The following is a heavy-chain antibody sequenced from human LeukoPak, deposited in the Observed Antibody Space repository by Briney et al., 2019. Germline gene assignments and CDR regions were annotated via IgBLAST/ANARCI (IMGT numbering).Heavy chain of an antibody. D-gene: IGHD2-2*01. V-gene: IGHV4-59*10. J-gene: IGHJ6*03. CDR2: VYTSGST. CDR1: GGSLSSYY. CDR3: ARAPGYCSTTSCEYYYYMDV. Sequence: SETLSLTCAVYGGSLSSYYWSWIRQPAGKGLEWIGRVYTSGSTNYNPSLKSRVTMSIDTSKNQFSLEVSSVTAADTAVYYCARAPGYCSTTSCEYYYYMDVWGKGTTVTVSS.